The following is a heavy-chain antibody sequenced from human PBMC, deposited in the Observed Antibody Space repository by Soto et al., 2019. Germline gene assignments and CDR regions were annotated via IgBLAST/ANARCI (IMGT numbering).Heavy chain of an antibody. D-gene: IGHD2-21*01. CDR3: ACPSCAFDSVVVGV. CDR2: INPNSGGT. J-gene: IGHJ6*02. Sequence: ASVKVSCKASGYTFTGYYMHWVRQAPGQGLEWMGWINPNSGGTNYAQKFQGWVTMTRDTSISTAYMELSRLRSDDTAVYYCACPSCAFDSVVVGVWGQGTTVTVSS. CDR1: GYTFTGYY. V-gene: IGHV1-2*04.